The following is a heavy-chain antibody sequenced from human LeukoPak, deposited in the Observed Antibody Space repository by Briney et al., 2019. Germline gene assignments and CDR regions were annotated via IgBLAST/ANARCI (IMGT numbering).Heavy chain of an antibody. V-gene: IGHV7-4-1*02. CDR1: GYTFTSYA. CDR3: ARVAKWELLPSDY. CDR2: INTNTGNP. J-gene: IGHJ4*02. Sequence: ASVKVSCKASGYTFTSYAMNWVRQAPGQGLEWVGWINTNTGNPTYTQGFTGRFDFSLDTSFSTAYLQISSLKAEDTAVYYCARVAKWELLPSDYWGQGTLVSVSS. D-gene: IGHD1-26*01.